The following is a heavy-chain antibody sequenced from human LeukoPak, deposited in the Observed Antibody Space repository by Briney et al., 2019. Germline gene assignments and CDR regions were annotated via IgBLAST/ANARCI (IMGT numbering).Heavy chain of an antibody. J-gene: IGHJ4*02. V-gene: IGHV3-64D*06. CDR1: GFTFSSYE. CDR2: ISSNGGST. Sequence: GGSLRLSCAASGFTFSSYEMNWVRQAPGKGLEYVSAISSNGGSTYYADSVRGRFTISRDNSKNTLYLQMSSLRAEDTAVYYCAREYGSGSYYNRPYFDYWGQGTLVTVSS. D-gene: IGHD3-10*01. CDR3: AREYGSGSYYNRPYFDY.